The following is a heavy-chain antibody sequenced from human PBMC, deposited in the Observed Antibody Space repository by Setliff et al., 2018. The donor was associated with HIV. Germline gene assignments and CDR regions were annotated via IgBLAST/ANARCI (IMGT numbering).Heavy chain of an antibody. CDR3: ARERRYCSGGSCSKFFDY. J-gene: IGHJ4*02. V-gene: IGHV1-69*10. CDR1: GGTFSSYA. CDR2: IIPILGIA. D-gene: IGHD2-15*01. Sequence: SVKVSCKASGGTFSSYAISWVRQAPGQGLEWMGGIIPILGIANYAQKFQGRVTITTDESTSTAYMELSSLRSEDTAVYSCARERRYCSGGSCSKFFDYWGQGMLVTVSS.